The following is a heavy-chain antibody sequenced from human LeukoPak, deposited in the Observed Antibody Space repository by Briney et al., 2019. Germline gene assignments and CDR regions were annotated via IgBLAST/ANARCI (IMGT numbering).Heavy chain of an antibody. J-gene: IGHJ5*02. D-gene: IGHD3-10*02. CDR1: GVSISGNY. CDR2: ISGIGATT. CDR3: AKGFTYVSP. V-gene: IGHV3-23*01. Sequence: PSETLSLTCTVPGVSISGNYWSWIRQPPGNGLEWVSSISGIGATTYYADSVKGRFTISRDNSKNTLYLQLNSLTAEDTAVYYCAKGFTYVSPWGQGSLVTVSS.